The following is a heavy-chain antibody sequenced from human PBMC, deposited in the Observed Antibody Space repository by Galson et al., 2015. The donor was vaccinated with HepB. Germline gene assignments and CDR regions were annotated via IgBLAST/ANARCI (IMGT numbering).Heavy chain of an antibody. CDR2: ISAYNGNT. CDR3: ARDKFEYSSPSGEFDY. CDR1: GYTFTSYG. D-gene: IGHD6-6*01. J-gene: IGHJ4*02. Sequence: SVKVSCKASGYTFTSYGISWVRQAPGQGLEWMGWISAYNGNTNYAQKLQGRVTMTTDTSTSTAYMELRSLRSDDTAVYYCARDKFEYSSPSGEFDYWGQGTLVTVSS. V-gene: IGHV1-18*01.